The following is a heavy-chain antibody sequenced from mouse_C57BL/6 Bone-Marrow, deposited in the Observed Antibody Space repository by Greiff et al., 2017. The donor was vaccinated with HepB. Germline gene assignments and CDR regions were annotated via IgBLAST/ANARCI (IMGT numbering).Heavy chain of an antibody. CDR1: GFTFSDYG. V-gene: IGHV5-17*01. D-gene: IGHD1-1*01. CDR2: ISSGSSTI. Sequence: DVHLVESGGGLVKPGGSLKLSCAASGFTFSDYGMHWVRQAPEKGLEWVAYISSGSSTIYYADTVKGRFTISRDNAKNTLFLQMTSLRSEDTAMYYCARRTITTVVATRAMDYWGQGTSVTVSS. J-gene: IGHJ4*01. CDR3: ARRTITTVVATRAMDY.